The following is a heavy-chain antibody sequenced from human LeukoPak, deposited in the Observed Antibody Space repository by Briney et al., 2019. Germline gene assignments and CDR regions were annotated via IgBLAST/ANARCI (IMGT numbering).Heavy chain of an antibody. V-gene: IGHV1-2*02. J-gene: IGHJ4*02. CDR2: INPNSGGT. CDR3: ARQDDVVVPAVIPPSVYFDY. Sequence: ASVKVSCKASGYTFTGYYMHWVRQAPGQGLEWMGWINPNSGGTNYAQKFQGRVTMTRDTSISTAYMELSRLRSDDTAVYYCARQDDVVVPAVIPPSVYFDYWGQGSLVTVSS. D-gene: IGHD2-2*02. CDR1: GYTFTGYY.